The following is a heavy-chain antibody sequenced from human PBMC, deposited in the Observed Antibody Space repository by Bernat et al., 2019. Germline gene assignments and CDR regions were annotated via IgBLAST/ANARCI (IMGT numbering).Heavy chain of an antibody. J-gene: IGHJ4*02. V-gene: IGHV4-39*01. D-gene: IGHD2-2*01. Sequence: QLQLQESGPGLVKPSETMSLTCTVSGGSISSSSYYWGWIRQPPGKGLEWIGSIHYSGSTYYNPSLKSRVTISVDTSKNQFSLKLRSVTAADTAVYSCARHAKSGVPAAMREFDYWGQGALVTVSS. CDR1: GGSISSSSYY. CDR2: IHYSGST. CDR3: ARHAKSGVPAAMREFDY.